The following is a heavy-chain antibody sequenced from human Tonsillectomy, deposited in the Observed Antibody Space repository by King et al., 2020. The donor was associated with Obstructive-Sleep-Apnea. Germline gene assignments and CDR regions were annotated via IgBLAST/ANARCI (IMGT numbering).Heavy chain of an antibody. V-gene: IGHV4-59*01. CDR3: ARNRAVAGTFAGFDY. Sequence: QLQESGPGLVKPSETLSLTCTVSGGSISSYYWSWIRQPPGKGLEWIGYIYYSGSTNYNPSLKSRFTISVDTSKNQFSLKLSSVTAADTAVDYCARNRAVAGTFAGFDYWGQGTLVTVSS. D-gene: IGHD6-19*01. J-gene: IGHJ4*02. CDR2: IYYSGST. CDR1: GGSISSYY.